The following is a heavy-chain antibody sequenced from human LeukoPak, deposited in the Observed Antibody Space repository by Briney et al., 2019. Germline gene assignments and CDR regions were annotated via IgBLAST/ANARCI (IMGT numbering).Heavy chain of an antibody. J-gene: IGHJ3*02. V-gene: IGHV1-24*01. Sequence: ASVQVSCKVSGYTLTELSMHWVRQAPGKGLEWMGGFDPEDGETIYAQKFQGRVTMTEDTSTDTAYMELSSLRSEDTAVYYCANSFVAVAGTRGGAFDIWGQGTMVTVSS. D-gene: IGHD6-19*01. CDR1: GYTLTELS. CDR3: ANSFVAVAGTRGGAFDI. CDR2: FDPEDGET.